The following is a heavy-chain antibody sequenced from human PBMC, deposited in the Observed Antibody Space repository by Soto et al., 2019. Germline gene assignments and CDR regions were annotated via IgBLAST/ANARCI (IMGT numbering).Heavy chain of an antibody. J-gene: IGHJ6*02. V-gene: IGHV3-30*18. CDR3: AKPGGRDYYYYGMDV. CDR2: ISYDGSNK. CDR1: GFTFSSYG. Sequence: GGSLRLSCAASGFTFSSYGMHWVRQAPGKGLEWVAVISYDGSNKYYADSVKGRFTISRDNSKNTLYLQMNSLRAEDTAVYYCAKPGGRDYYYYGMDVWGQGTTVTVS. D-gene: IGHD3-16*01.